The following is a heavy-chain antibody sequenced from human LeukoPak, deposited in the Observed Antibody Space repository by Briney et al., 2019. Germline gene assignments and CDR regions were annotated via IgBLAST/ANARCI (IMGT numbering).Heavy chain of an antibody. CDR3: ARDLVGATKGDY. CDR1: GYTLTSYY. D-gene: IGHD1-26*01. CDR2: INPSGGST. J-gene: IGHJ4*02. V-gene: IGHV1-46*01. Sequence: GASVKVSCKASGYTLTSYYMHWVRQAPGQGLEWMGIINPSGGSTSYAQKFQGRVTMTRDTSTSTVYMELSSLRSEDTAVYYCARDLVGATKGDYWGQGTLVTVSS.